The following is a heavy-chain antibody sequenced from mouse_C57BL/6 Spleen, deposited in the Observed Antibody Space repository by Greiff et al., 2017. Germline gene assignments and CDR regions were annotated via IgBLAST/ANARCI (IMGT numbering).Heavy chain of an antibody. J-gene: IGHJ2*01. CDR1: GYTFTSYW. CDR2: LLPNSGST. D-gene: IGHD2-4*01. Sequence: QVQLQQPGAELVKPGASVTLSCKASGYTFTSYWMHWVKQRPGQGLEWIGMLLPNSGSTNYNEQFKSTVTLTVDKSYSTAYMQLSSLTSEDSSVYYCAISHDCDDCFDYWGQGTTLTVAS. V-gene: IGHV1-64*01. CDR3: AISHDCDDCFDY.